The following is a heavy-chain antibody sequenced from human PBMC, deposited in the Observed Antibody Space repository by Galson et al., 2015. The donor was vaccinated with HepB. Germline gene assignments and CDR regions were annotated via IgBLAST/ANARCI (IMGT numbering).Heavy chain of an antibody. D-gene: IGHD1-26*01. CDR3: ARDALVGATMDY. J-gene: IGHJ4*02. Sequence: SLRLACAASGFTFSSYWMSWVRQAPGKGLEWVANIKQDGSEKYYVDSVKGRFTISRDNAKNSLYLQMNSLRAEDTAVYYCARDALVGATMDYWGQGTLVTVSS. CDR1: GFTFSSYW. CDR2: IKQDGSEK. V-gene: IGHV3-7*03.